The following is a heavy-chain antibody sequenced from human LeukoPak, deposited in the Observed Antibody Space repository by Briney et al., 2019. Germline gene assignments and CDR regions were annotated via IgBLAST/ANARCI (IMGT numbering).Heavy chain of an antibody. CDR3: ARDPYNWNYFGY. J-gene: IGHJ4*02. D-gene: IGHD1-20*01. CDR2: INHSGST. V-gene: IGHV4-34*01. CDR1: GGSFSGYY. Sequence: SETLSLTCAVYGGSFSGYYWSWIRQPPGKGLEWIGEINHSGSTNYNPSLKSRVTISVDTSKNQFSLKLSSVTAADTAVYYCARDPYNWNYFGYWGQGTLVTVSS.